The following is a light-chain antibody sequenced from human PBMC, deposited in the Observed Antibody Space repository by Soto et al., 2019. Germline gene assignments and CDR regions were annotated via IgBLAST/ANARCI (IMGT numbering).Light chain of an antibody. J-gene: IGKJ5*01. V-gene: IGKV1-39*01. CDR2: GSS. Sequence: DIQMTQSPSSVSASVGDRVSITCRASQGISRHLNWYQQKPGRAPRLLIYGSSNLQGGVPSRFSGSGSGTDFTLTISSLLPEDFATYYCQQGYSTPVTFGQGTRLEI. CDR3: QQGYSTPVT. CDR1: QGISRH.